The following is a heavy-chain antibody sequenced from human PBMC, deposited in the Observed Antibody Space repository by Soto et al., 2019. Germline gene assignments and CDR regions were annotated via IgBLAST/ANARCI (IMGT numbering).Heavy chain of an antibody. CDR2: IYYSGSA. V-gene: IGHV4-30-4*01. CDR1: GGSISSGDYY. D-gene: IGHD2-21*02. CDR3: ARFAQRLVTATTDAFDI. J-gene: IGHJ3*02. Sequence: QVQLQESGPGLVRPSQTLSLTCTVSGGSISSGDYYWSWIRQPPGKGLEWIGYIYYSGSAYYNPSLKSRLTMSVDTSRNEFSLKLSSVTAADTAVYYCARFAQRLVTATTDAFDIWGQGTMVTVSS.